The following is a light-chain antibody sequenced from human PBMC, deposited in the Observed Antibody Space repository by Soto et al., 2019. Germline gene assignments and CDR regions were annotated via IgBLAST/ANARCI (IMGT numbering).Light chain of an antibody. V-gene: IGKV1-5*03. J-gene: IGKJ2*01. CDR3: QQYIQYPVT. CDR1: ESVGNW. CDR2: KTS. Sequence: DIQMTQSPSTLSASVGDRVTITCRASESVGNWLAWYQQIPGKAPRLLIHKTSNLERGVPLRFSGSGSGTEFAITISSMQPEDFVPYYCQQYIQYPVTFVQGTKLEIK.